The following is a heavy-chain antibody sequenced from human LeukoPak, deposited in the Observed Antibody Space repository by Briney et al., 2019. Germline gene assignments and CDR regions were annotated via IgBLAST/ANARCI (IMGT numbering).Heavy chain of an antibody. CDR1: GGSFSGYY. Sequence: PSETLSLTCAVYGGSFSGYYWSWIRQPPGKGLEGIGEINHSGSTNYNPSLKSRVTISVDTSKNQFSLKLSSVTAADTAVYYCARGDPSSDEGVADYWGQGTLVTVSS. V-gene: IGHV4-34*01. J-gene: IGHJ4*02. D-gene: IGHD3-10*01. CDR3: ARGDPSSDEGVADY. CDR2: INHSGST.